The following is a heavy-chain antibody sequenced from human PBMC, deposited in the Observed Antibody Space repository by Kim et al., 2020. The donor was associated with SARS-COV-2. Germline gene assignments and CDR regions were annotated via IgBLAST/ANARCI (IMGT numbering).Heavy chain of an antibody. Sequence: TTDYAAPVKGRFTISRDDSQSTLFLQMNSLKTEDTAVYYCTTDYSSSWYVWGRGTTVTVSS. V-gene: IGHV3-15*01. CDR3: TTDYSSSWYV. J-gene: IGHJ6*02. D-gene: IGHD6-13*01. CDR2: TT.